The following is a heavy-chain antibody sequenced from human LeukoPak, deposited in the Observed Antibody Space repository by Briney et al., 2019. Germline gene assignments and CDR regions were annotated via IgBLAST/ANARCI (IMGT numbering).Heavy chain of an antibody. D-gene: IGHD3-3*01. J-gene: IGHJ4*02. Sequence: ASVKVSCKASGCTFTGCYMHWVRQAPGQGLEWMGWINPNSGGTNYAQKFQGRVTMTRDTSISAAYMELSRLRSDDTAVYYCARLIWSGYYSNFDYWGQGTLVTVSS. CDR3: ARLIWSGYYSNFDY. CDR1: GCTFTGCY. V-gene: IGHV1-2*02. CDR2: INPNSGGT.